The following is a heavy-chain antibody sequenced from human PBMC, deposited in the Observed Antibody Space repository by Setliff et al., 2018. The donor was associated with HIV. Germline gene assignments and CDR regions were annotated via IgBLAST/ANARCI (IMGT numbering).Heavy chain of an antibody. J-gene: IGHJ6*03. D-gene: IGHD2-21*01. CDR3: ARYCGGDCYPSAYYMDV. CDR2: IYYSGRT. V-gene: IGHV4-31*03. CDR1: GGSISSGGYY. Sequence: PSETLSLTSTVSGGSISSGGYYWSWLRQHPGRGLEWIGYIYYSGRTYYNPSLKSRVTISVDTSEIQFSLRLSSVTAADTAVYYCARYCGGDCYPSAYYMDVWGKGTTVT.